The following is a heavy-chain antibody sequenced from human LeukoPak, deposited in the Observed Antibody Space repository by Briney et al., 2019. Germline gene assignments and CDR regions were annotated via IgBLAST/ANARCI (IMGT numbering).Heavy chain of an antibody. J-gene: IGHJ5*02. CDR1: GGSFSGYY. CDR3: ARRRAVAARGWFDP. CDR2: INHSGST. Sequence: SETLSLTCAVYGGSFSGYYWSWLRQPPGKGLEWIGEINHSGSTNYNPSLKSRVTISVDTSKNQFSLKLSSVTAADTAVYYCARRRAVAARGWFDPWGQGTLVTVSS. D-gene: IGHD6-19*01. V-gene: IGHV4-34*01.